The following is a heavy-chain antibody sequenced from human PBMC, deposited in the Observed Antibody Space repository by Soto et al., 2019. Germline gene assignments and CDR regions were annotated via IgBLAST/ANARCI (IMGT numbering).Heavy chain of an antibody. V-gene: IGHV7-4-1*01. CDR3: ARDPGYSSSFPYYYYYYGMDV. D-gene: IGHD6-13*01. CDR2: INTNTGNP. Sequence: VASVKVSCKASGYTFTSYAMNWVRQAPGQGLEWMGWINTNTGNPTYAQGFTGRFVFSLDTSVSTAYLQICSLKAEDTAVYYCARDPGYSSSFPYYYYYYGMDVWGQGTTVTVSS. J-gene: IGHJ6*02. CDR1: GYTFTSYA.